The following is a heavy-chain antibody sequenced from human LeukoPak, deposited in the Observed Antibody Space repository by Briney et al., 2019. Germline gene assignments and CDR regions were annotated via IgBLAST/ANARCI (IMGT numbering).Heavy chain of an antibody. D-gene: IGHD3-10*01. Sequence: GGFLRLSCAASGFTFSDYDMIWIRQAPGMGLEWVSYIRSSGFNIYYADSVRGRFTISRDNAKSSMYLQMNSLRAEDTAVYYCARDGWFGEDHYGMDVWGQGTTVTVSS. CDR2: IRSSGFNI. CDR3: ARDGWFGEDHYGMDV. J-gene: IGHJ6*02. CDR1: GFTFSDYD. V-gene: IGHV3-11*04.